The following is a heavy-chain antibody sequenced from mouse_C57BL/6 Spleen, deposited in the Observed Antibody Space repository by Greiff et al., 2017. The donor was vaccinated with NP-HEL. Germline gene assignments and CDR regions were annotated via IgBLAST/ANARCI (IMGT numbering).Heavy chain of an antibody. Sequence: EVQLQQSGAELVRPGASVKLSCTASGFNIKDDYMHWVKQRPEQGLEWIGWIDPENGDTEYASKFQGKATITADTSSNTAYLQLSSLTSEDTAVYYCTTGGDVSSPFDYWGQGTTLTVSS. CDR3: TTGGDVSSPFDY. CDR2: IDPENGDT. D-gene: IGHD1-1*01. J-gene: IGHJ2*01. CDR1: GFNIKDDY. V-gene: IGHV14-4*01.